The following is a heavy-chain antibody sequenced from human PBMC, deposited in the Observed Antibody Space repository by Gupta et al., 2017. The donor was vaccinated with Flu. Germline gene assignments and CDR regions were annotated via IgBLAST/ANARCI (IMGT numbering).Heavy chain of an antibody. CDR2: INHSGST. V-gene: IGHV4-34*01. CDR3: ARGFIAARRYYYYMDV. D-gene: IGHD6-6*01. J-gene: IGHJ6*03. CDR1: YY. Sequence: YYGSWIRQTPGKGLEWIGEINHSGSTKYNRSLKSRVTISVDTPKNQCSLKRSSVTAAETAVYYCARGFIAARRYYYYMDVWGKGTTVTVSS.